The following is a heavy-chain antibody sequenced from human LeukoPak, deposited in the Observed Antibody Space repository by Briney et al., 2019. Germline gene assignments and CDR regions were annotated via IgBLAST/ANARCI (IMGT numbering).Heavy chain of an antibody. Sequence: GGSLRLSCAASGFTFTTYDMHWVRQATGKGLEWVSAIGTTGDTYYPGSVKGRFTISRDNSKNTLYLQMNSLRAEDTAVYYCAKKIIAAAGNNWFDPWGQGTLVTVSS. CDR2: IGTTGDT. V-gene: IGHV3-13*01. D-gene: IGHD6-13*01. CDR3: AKKIIAAAGNNWFDP. J-gene: IGHJ5*02. CDR1: GFTFTTYD.